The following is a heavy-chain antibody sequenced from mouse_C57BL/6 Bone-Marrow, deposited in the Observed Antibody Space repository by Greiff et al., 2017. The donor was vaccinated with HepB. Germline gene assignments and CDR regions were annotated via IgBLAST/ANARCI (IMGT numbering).Heavy chain of an antibody. CDR2: IRSKSSNYAT. V-gene: IGHV10-3*01. CDR3: VRDLAWFAY. J-gene: IGHJ3*01. Sequence: EVMLVESGGGLVQPKGSLKLTCAASGFTFNTYAMHWVRQAPGKGLEWVARIRSKSSNYATYSADSVKDKFTISRDDSQSMLYLQMNNLKTEDTAMYICVRDLAWFAYWGQGTLVTVSA. CDR1: GFTFNTYA.